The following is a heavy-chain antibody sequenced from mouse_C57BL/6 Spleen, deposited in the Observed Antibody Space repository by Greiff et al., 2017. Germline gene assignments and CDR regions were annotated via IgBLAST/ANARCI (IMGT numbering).Heavy chain of an antibody. CDR2: ISYDGSN. J-gene: IGHJ3*01. Sequence: ESGPGLVKPSPSLSLSCSVTGYSITSGYYWNWIRQFPGNNLEWMGYISYDGSNNYNPSLKNRISITRDTSKNQFFLKLNSVTTEDTATYYCARGGDYDGFAYWGQGTLVTVSA. CDR3: ARGGDYDGFAY. CDR1: GYSITSGYY. D-gene: IGHD2-4*01. V-gene: IGHV3-6*01.